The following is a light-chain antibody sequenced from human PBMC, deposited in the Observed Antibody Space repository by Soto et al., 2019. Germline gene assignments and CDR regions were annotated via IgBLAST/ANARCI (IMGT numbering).Light chain of an antibody. CDR3: QQGFSTPWT. J-gene: IGKJ1*01. V-gene: IGKV1-39*01. Sequence: DIHMTQSPASLSASVGDRVTITCRASQTISRFLNWYQHKPGKAPKLLIYGASSLQSGVPSRFSGSGSGTDFTLNISSLQPEDLATYSCQQGFSTPWTFGQETKVELK. CDR2: GAS. CDR1: QTISRF.